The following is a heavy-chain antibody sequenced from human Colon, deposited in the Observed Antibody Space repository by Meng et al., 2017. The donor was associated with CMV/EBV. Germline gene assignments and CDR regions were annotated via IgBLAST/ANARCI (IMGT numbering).Heavy chain of an antibody. CDR1: GFTFSTYW. CDR2: IYSDASIT. J-gene: IGHJ4*02. D-gene: IGHD6-19*01. V-gene: IGHV3-74*01. Sequence: GGSLRLSCAASGFTFSTYWMHWVHQAPGKGLVWVSRIYSDASITNYADSVKGRFTISRDNAKNTLYLQMNSLRAEDSAVYYCARQNDSSGRFYDYWGQGTLVTVSS. CDR3: ARQNDSSGRFYDY.